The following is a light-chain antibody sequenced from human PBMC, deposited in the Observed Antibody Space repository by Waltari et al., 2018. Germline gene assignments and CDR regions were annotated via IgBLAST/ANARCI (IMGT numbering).Light chain of an antibody. Sequence: QTVVTQEPSLSVSPGGTVTLTCALSSGSLSTTSSATWYQQTPGQAPRTPVHKANARSSGVPDRFSGSILGNTAALTITGAQADDESDYYCALYMGSGIWVFGGGTRLTVL. CDR3: ALYMGSGIWV. CDR1: SGSLSTTSS. CDR2: KAN. V-gene: IGLV8-61*01. J-gene: IGLJ3*02.